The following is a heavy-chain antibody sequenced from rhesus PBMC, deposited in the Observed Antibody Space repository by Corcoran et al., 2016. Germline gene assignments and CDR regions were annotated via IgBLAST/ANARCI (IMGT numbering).Heavy chain of an antibody. V-gene: IGHV4-73*01. CDR1: GGSISGYYY. D-gene: IGHD3-28*01. CDR3: ARGKGLFDY. Sequence: QVQLQQWGEGLVKPSETLSLTCAVYGGSISGYYYWSWIRQPPGKELEWIGYIYGNSASTNYNPSLKNRVTISKDTSKNQFSLELSSVTAADTAVYYCARGKGLFDYWGQGVLVTVSS. CDR2: IYGNSAST. J-gene: IGHJ4*01.